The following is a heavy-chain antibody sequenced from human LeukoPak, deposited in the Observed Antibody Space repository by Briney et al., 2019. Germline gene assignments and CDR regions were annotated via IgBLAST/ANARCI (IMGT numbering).Heavy chain of an antibody. J-gene: IGHJ4*02. CDR1: CITFSSYA. D-gene: IGHD3-10*01. CDR2: NSGSGGST. CDR3: GHLFGPDFDY. Sequence: GGSLRPSCAASCITFSSYAMSWVRQAPGKGLELVSANSGSGGSTYYPDSVKGRFTISKDNSKNTQQLQMNRLGADATAVYYCGHLFGPDFDYWGQGTLVTVSS. V-gene: IGHV3-23*01.